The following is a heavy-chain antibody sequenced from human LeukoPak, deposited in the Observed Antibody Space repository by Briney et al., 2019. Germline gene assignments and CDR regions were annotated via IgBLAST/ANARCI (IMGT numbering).Heavy chain of an antibody. V-gene: IGHV1-69*06. Sequence: SVKVSCKASGGTFSSYAISWVRQAPGQGLEWMGGIIPIFGTANYAQKFQGRVTITADKSTSTAYMELSSLRSEDTAVYYCARVGESLGGVDYWGQGTLVTVSS. J-gene: IGHJ4*02. CDR1: GGTFSSYA. CDR3: ARVGESLGGVDY. CDR2: IIPIFGTA. D-gene: IGHD3-10*01.